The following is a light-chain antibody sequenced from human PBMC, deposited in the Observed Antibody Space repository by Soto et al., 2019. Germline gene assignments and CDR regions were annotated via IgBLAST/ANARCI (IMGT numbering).Light chain of an antibody. J-gene: IGKJ4*01. CDR1: QDISNY. V-gene: IGKV1-33*01. Sequence: DFQMTQSPSSLSASVGDRVTITCQASQDISNYLNWYQQKPGKAPKLLIYDASNLETGVPSRFSGSGSGTDFTFTISSLQPEDIATYYCQQYDNLPTTFGGGTKVEIK. CDR2: DAS. CDR3: QQYDNLPTT.